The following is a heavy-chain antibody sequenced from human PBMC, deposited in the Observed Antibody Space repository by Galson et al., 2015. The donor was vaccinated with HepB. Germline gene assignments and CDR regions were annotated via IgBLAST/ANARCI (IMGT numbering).Heavy chain of an antibody. J-gene: IGHJ3*02. CDR2: INTNTGNP. V-gene: IGHV7-4-1*02. Sequence: SGAEVKKPGESLKISCKASGYTFTSYAMNWVRQAPGQGLEWMGWINTNTGNPTYAQGFTGRFVFSLDTSVSTAYLQISSLEAEDTAVYYCARDTRDGSGSVMYAFDIWGQGTMVTVSS. CDR3: ARDTRDGSGSVMYAFDI. D-gene: IGHD3-10*01. CDR1: GYTFTSYA.